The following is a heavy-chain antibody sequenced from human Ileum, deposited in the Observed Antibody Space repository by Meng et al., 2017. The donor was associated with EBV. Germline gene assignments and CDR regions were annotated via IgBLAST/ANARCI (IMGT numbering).Heavy chain of an antibody. J-gene: IGHJ4*02. Sequence: GGSGGWLVNAGGALRLSWEALGFTCRNAWMSWVSQDPGEGLEWVGRMKSRSDEGTTDYAAPVNGRFPKSRDDLKNTLYKQKNSLKIEAIAVYYCTTQTIDGSRCSDNWGQGALVTVSS. V-gene: IGHV3-15*01. D-gene: IGHD4/OR15-4a*01. CDR3: TTQTIDGSRCSDN. CDR2: MKSRSDEGTT. CDR1: GFTCRNAW.